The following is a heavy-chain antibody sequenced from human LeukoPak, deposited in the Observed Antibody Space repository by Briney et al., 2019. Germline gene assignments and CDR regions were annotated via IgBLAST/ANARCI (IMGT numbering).Heavy chain of an antibody. CDR1: GGSITSSGYY. J-gene: IGHJ4*02. V-gene: IGHV4-31*03. D-gene: IGHD1-1*01. CDR3: AREDSGGTIDY. CDR2: IYYSGST. Sequence: PSETLSLTCTISGGSITSSGYYWSWIRRHPGKGLEWIGYIYYSGSTYYNPSLKSRVTISVDTSKNQFSLKLSSVTAADTAVYYCAREDSGGTIDYWGQGTLVTVSS.